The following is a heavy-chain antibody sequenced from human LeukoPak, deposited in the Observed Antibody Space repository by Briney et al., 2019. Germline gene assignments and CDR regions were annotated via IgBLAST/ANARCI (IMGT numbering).Heavy chain of an antibody. Sequence: GGSLRLSCAASGFTFSSHGMHWVRQAPGKGLEWVATIRYDGSKKWYAESVRGRFTISRDDSKNTLFLQMNNLRVEDTAVYYCAREDSSGWYTAYWGQGTLVTVSS. J-gene: IGHJ4*02. D-gene: IGHD6-19*01. CDR2: IRYDGSKK. V-gene: IGHV3-33*01. CDR1: GFTFSSHG. CDR3: AREDSSGWYTAY.